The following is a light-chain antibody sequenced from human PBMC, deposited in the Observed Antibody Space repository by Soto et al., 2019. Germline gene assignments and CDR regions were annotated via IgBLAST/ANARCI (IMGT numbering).Light chain of an antibody. CDR2: DAS. Sequence: EIVLTQSPATLSLSPGERVTLSCRASQSVSSYLAWYQQKPGQAPRLLIYDASNRATGIPARFSGSGSGTDFTLIISSLEPEDFAVYYCQQRSNWPRTFGQGTKLEIK. V-gene: IGKV3-11*01. CDR1: QSVSSY. J-gene: IGKJ2*01. CDR3: QQRSNWPRT.